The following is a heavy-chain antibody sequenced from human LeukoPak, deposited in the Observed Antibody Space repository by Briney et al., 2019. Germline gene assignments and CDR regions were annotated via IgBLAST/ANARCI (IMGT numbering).Heavy chain of an antibody. Sequence: SVKVSCKASGGTFSSYAISWVRQAPGQGLEWMGGIIPIFGTANYAQKFQGRVTITADESTSTAYMELSSLRPEDTAVYYCARGGLPGIAAAFDYWGQGTLVTVSS. J-gene: IGHJ4*02. D-gene: IGHD6-13*01. CDR3: ARGGLPGIAAAFDY. V-gene: IGHV1-69*13. CDR1: GGTFSSYA. CDR2: IIPIFGTA.